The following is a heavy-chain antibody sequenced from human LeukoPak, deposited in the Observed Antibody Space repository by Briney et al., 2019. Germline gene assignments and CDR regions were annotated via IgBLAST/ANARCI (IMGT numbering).Heavy chain of an antibody. D-gene: IGHD1-1*01. CDR3: ARGEGADWNGGMDV. J-gene: IGHJ6*02. V-gene: IGHV4-31*11. CDR1: GGSISSGGYY. CDR2: IYYSGST. Sequence: SETLSLTCAVSGGSISSGGYYWSWLRQHLGKGLEWIGYIYYSGSTYYNPSLKGRVTISVDTSKNQFSLKLSSVTAADTAVYYCARGEGADWNGGMDVWGQGTTVTVSS.